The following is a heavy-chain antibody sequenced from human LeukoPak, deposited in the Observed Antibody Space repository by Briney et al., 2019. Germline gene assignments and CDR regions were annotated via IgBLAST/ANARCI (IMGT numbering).Heavy chain of an antibody. V-gene: IGHV4-34*01. CDR2: INHSGST. CDR1: GGSFSGYY. D-gene: IGHD6-6*01. Sequence: SETLSLTCAVYGGSFSGYYWSWIRQPPGKGLEWIGEINHSGSTNYNPSLKSRVNISVDTSEYKFSRRLSSVTAAVKAVYYGVRVGKPEYSSSSYAFDIWGQGTMVTVSS. CDR3: VRVGKPEYSSSSYAFDI. J-gene: IGHJ3*02.